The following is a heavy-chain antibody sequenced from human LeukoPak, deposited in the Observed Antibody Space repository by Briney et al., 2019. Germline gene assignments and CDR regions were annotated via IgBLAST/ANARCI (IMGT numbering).Heavy chain of an antibody. D-gene: IGHD2-2*02. Sequence: PSETLSLTCVVSGGSFSGYYWSWIRQPPGKGLEWIGEINHGGRTNYSPSLKSRVTISVDTSKNQFSLNLSSVTAADTAVYYCARGLELGYCSGASCYIWFDPWGQGTLVAVSS. V-gene: IGHV4-34*01. CDR3: ARGLELGYCSGASCYIWFDP. J-gene: IGHJ5*02. CDR2: INHGGRT. CDR1: GGSFSGYY.